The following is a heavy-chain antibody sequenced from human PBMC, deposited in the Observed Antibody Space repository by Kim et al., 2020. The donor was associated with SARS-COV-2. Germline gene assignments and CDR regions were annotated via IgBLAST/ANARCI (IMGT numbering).Heavy chain of an antibody. V-gene: IGHV1-3*01. D-gene: IGHD6-19*01. J-gene: IGHJ4*02. Sequence: KFQGRVTITRDTSASTAYMELSSLRSEDTAVYYCARPGYSSGWYGGGFDYWGQGTLVTVSS. CDR3: ARPGYSSGWYGGGFDY.